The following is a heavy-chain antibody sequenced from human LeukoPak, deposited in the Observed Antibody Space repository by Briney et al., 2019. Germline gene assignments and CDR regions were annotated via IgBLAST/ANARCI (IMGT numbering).Heavy chain of an antibody. D-gene: IGHD5-18*01. Sequence: PGGSLRLSCAASGFTFSSYSMNWVRQAPGKGLEWVSSISSSSSYIYYADSVKGRFTISRDNAKNSLYLQMNSLRAEDTAVYYCARDGLYSYGSVGFDYWGQGTLVTVSS. CDR3: ARDGLYSYGSVGFDY. CDR2: ISSSSSYI. J-gene: IGHJ4*02. CDR1: GFTFSSYS. V-gene: IGHV3-21*01.